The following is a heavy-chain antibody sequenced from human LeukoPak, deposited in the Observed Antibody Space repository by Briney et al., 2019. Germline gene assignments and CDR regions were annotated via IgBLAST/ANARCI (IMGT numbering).Heavy chain of an antibody. CDR2: IRYDGSEN. D-gene: IGHD2-2*01. CDR3: ARDNRDVPLEY. J-gene: IGHJ4*02. CDR1: GFTFTNYW. V-gene: IGHV3-7*03. Sequence: GEALRLTCAASGFTFTNYWMSWVLRAPARGLEWVANIRYDGSENKYVASVRSRVTISRDNAKNSLYLQMSSLRAEDTAVYYCARDNRDVPLEYWGQGILVTVSS.